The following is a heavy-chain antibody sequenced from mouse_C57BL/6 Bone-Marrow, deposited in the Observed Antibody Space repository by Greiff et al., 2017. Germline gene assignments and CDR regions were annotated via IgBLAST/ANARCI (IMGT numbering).Heavy chain of an antibody. J-gene: IGHJ4*01. Sequence: QVQLQQSGAELVKPGASVKLSCKASGYTFTSYWMHWVKQRPGQGLEWIGMIHPNSGSTNYNEKFKSKATLTVDKSSSTAYMQLSSLTSEDSAVYYCAREGNYHYYYAMDYWGQGTSVTVSS. V-gene: IGHV1-64*01. CDR2: IHPNSGST. CDR3: AREGNYHYYYAMDY. D-gene: IGHD2-1*01. CDR1: GYTFTSYW.